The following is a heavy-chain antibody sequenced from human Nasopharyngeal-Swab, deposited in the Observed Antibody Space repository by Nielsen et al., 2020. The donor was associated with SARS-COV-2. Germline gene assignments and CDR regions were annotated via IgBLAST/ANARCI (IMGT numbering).Heavy chain of an antibody. V-gene: IGHV4-34*01. Sequence: SETLSLTCAVYGGSLSGYYWSWIRQSPGKGLEWIGEINHSGSTNYNPSLKSRVTISVDTSKNQFSLKLSSVTAADTALYYCARGPVVAYCGGDCYSEVILPGFDYWGQGTLVTVSS. CDR2: INHSGST. CDR1: GGSLSGYY. D-gene: IGHD2-21*02. CDR3: ARGPVVAYCGGDCYSEVILPGFDY. J-gene: IGHJ4*02.